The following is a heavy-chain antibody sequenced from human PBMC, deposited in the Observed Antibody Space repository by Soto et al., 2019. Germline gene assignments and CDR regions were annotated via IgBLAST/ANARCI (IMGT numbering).Heavy chain of an antibody. CDR2: IIPIFGTA. CDR1: GGTFSSYA. D-gene: IGHD3-22*01. J-gene: IGHJ4*02. Sequence: SVKVSCKASGGTFSSYAISWVRQAPGQGLEWMGEIIPIFGTANYAQKFQGRVTITADESTSTAYMELSSLRSEDTAVYYCARGYYYYDSSGYYRYWGQGTLVTVSS. CDR3: ARGYYYYDSSGYYRY. V-gene: IGHV1-69*13.